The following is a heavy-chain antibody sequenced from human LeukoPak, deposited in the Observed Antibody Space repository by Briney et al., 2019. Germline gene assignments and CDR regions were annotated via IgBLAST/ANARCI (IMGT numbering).Heavy chain of an antibody. CDR1: GGTFSSYA. CDR3: ARVSMGASSSGWFDP. J-gene: IGHJ5*02. CDR2: MNPNSGNT. Sequence: ASVKVSCKASGGTFSSYAISWVRQAPGQGLEWMGWMNPNSGNTGYAQKFQGRVTMTRNTSISTAYMELSSLRSEDTAVYYCARVSMGASSSGWFDPWGQGTLVTVSS. D-gene: IGHD6-13*01. V-gene: IGHV1-8*02.